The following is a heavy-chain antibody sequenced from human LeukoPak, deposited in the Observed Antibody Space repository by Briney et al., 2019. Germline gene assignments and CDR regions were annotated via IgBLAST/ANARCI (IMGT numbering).Heavy chain of an antibody. CDR1: GFTFSSYW. CDR3: ARDHNYAFDN. Sequence: GGSLRLSCAASGFTFSSYWMTWVRQAPGKGLEWVANIKPDGSVGYYVDSVRGRFIISRDNAGNSLYLQMNSLRVEDTAVYYCARDHNYAFDNWGQGTLVTVSS. V-gene: IGHV3-7*01. J-gene: IGHJ4*02. D-gene: IGHD1-1*01. CDR2: IKPDGSVG.